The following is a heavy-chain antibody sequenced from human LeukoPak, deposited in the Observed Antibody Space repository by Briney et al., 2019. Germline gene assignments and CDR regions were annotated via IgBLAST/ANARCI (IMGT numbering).Heavy chain of an antibody. CDR1: GGSISSGDYY. Sequence: SQTLSLTCTVSGGSISSGDYYWSWIRQPPGKGLEWIGYIYYSGSTYYNPSLKSRVTISVDTSKNQFSLKLSSVTAADTAVYYCARGTVTTSDAFDIWGQGTMVTVSS. J-gene: IGHJ3*02. CDR3: ARGTVTTSDAFDI. CDR2: IYYSGST. V-gene: IGHV4-30-4*08. D-gene: IGHD4-17*01.